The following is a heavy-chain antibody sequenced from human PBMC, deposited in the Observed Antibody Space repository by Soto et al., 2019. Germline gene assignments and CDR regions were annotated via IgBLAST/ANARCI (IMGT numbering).Heavy chain of an antibody. J-gene: IGHJ6*02. CDR3: ARPAWGSGNAGFGYYYYGMDV. CDR2: INHSGST. CDR1: GGSFSGYY. Sequence: SETLSLTCAVYGGSFSGYYWSWIRQPPGKGLEWIGEINHSGSTNYNPSLKSRVTISVDTSKNQFSLKLSSVTAADTAVYYCARPAWGSGNAGFGYYYYGMDVWGQGTTVTVSS. D-gene: IGHD3-10*01. V-gene: IGHV4-34*01.